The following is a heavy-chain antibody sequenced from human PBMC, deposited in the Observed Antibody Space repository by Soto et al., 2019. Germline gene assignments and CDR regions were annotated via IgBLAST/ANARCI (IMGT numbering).Heavy chain of an antibody. Sequence: GGSLRLSCAASGFTFSSYWMSWVRQAPGKGLEWVANIKQDGSEKYYVDSVKGRFTISRDNAKNSLYLQMNSLRAEDTAVYYCARAAPDGKYYYDPTPYFDYWGQGTLVTVSS. V-gene: IGHV3-7*05. J-gene: IGHJ4*02. CDR2: IKQDGSEK. D-gene: IGHD3-22*01. CDR1: GFTFSSYW. CDR3: ARAAPDGKYYYDPTPYFDY.